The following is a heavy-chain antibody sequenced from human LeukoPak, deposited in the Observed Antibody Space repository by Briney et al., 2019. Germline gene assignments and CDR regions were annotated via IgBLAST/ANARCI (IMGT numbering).Heavy chain of an antibody. Sequence: LPGGSLRLSCAASGFIFSSYTMSWVRQAPGKGLEWVSAISGSGGNTYYADSVKGRFTISRDNSKNTLYLQMNSLRAEDTAVYYCARGVITAAGFFDYWGQGTLVTVSS. V-gene: IGHV3-23*01. CDR1: GFIFSSYT. J-gene: IGHJ4*02. CDR3: ARGVITAAGFFDY. D-gene: IGHD6-13*01. CDR2: ISGSGGNT.